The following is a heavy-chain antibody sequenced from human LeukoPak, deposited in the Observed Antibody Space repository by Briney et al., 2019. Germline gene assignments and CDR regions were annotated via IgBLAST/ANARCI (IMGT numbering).Heavy chain of an antibody. D-gene: IGHD5-12*01. J-gene: IGHJ4*02. CDR1: GFRFSNFA. V-gene: IGHV3-23*01. CDR2: IIGSSGDT. Sequence: GGSLRLSCAASGFRFSNFAMSWVRQAPGKGLEWVSLIIGSSGDTLYADSVKGRFTISRDISKNRLYLQMNSLRAEDTALYYCAKGAYDYIEMGYFGDWGQGTLVTVYS. CDR3: AKGAYDYIEMGYFGD.